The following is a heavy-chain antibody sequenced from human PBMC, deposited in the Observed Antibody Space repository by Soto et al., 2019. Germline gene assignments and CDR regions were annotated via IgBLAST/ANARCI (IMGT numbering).Heavy chain of an antibody. D-gene: IGHD3-3*01. Sequence: GGSLRLSCAASGFTFSSYEMNWVRQAPGKGLEWVSYISSSGSTIYYADSVKGRFTISRDNAKNSLYLQMNSLRAEDTAVYYCARDLRFLEWSQPGVFDYWGQGTLVTVSS. CDR3: ARDLRFLEWSQPGVFDY. CDR2: ISSSGSTI. CDR1: GFTFSSYE. V-gene: IGHV3-48*03. J-gene: IGHJ4*02.